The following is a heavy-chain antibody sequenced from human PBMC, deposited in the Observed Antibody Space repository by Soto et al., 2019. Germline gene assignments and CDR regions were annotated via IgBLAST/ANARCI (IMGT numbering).Heavy chain of an antibody. CDR3: ARGQYYDILTPYNWFDP. CDR2: INHSGST. D-gene: IGHD3-9*01. Sequence: SETLSLTCAVYGGSFSGYYWSWIRQPPGKGLEWIGEINHSGSTNYNPSLKSRVTISVDTSKNQFSLKLSSVTAADTAVYYCARGQYYDILTPYNWFDPSGQGTLVTVSS. CDR1: GGSFSGYY. J-gene: IGHJ5*02. V-gene: IGHV4-34*01.